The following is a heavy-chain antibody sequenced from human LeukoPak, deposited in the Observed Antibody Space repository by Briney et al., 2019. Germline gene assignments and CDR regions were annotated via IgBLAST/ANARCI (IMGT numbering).Heavy chain of an antibody. CDR2: IYYSGST. Sequence: PSETLSLTCTVSGGSISSYYWSWIRQPPGKGLEWIGYIYYSGSTNYNPSLKSRVTISVDTSKNQFSLKLSSVTAADTAVYYCARDSSGYYHADAFDIWGQGTMVTVSS. CDR3: ARDSSGYYHADAFDI. J-gene: IGHJ3*02. CDR1: GGSISSYY. D-gene: IGHD3-22*01. V-gene: IGHV4-59*01.